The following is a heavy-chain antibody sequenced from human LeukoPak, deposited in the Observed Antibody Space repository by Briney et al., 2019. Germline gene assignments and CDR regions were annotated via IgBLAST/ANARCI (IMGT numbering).Heavy chain of an antibody. J-gene: IGHJ4*01. CDR1: GYTFSNYG. V-gene: IGHV1-18*01. CDR2: ITAYNGNR. Sequence: ASVKVSCKTSGYTFSNYGISWVRQAPGQGLEWMGWITAYNGNRLYAQRFQGRITLTTDTSTSISYMELRSLEYDDTAIYYCARDNDKVVDHWGQGTLVTVSS. D-gene: IGHD1-1*01. CDR3: ARDNDKVVDH.